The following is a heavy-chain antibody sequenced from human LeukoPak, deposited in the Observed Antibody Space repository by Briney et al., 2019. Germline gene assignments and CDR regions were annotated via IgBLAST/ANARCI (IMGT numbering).Heavy chain of an antibody. J-gene: IGHJ6*03. CDR3: ARRSHYYYYMDV. V-gene: IGHV4-4*09. CDR1: GGSISSYY. CDR2: IYTSGST. Sequence: PSETLSLTCTVSGGSISSYYWSWIRQPPGKGLEWIGYIYTSGSTNYNPSLKSRVTISVDTSKNQFSLKLSSVTAADTAVYHCARRSHYYYYMDVWGKGTTVTVSS.